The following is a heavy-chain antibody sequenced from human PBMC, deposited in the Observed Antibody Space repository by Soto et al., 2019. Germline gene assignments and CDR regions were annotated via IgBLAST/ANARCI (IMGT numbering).Heavy chain of an antibody. CDR3: AKGGFMDV. D-gene: IGHD2-15*01. V-gene: IGHV3-30*18. CDR1: GFTFSSYS. J-gene: IGHJ6*02. CDR2: ISYDGSNK. Sequence: QVQLVESGGGVVQPGRSLRLSCAASGFTFSSYSMHWVRQAPGKGLEWVAVISYDGSNKYYADSVKGRFTISRDNSKNTLYLQMNSLRAEDTAVYYCAKGGFMDVWGQGTTVTVSS.